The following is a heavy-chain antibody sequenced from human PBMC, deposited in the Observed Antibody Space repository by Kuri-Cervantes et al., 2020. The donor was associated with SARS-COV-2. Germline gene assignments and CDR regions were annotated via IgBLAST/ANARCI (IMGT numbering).Heavy chain of an antibody. Sequence: GSLRLSCTVSGGSISSHYWSWIRQPPGKGLEWIGYIYYSGSTNYNPSLKSRVTISVDTSKNQFSLKLSSVTAADTAVYYCARGGGLDVWGKGTTVTVSS. CDR1: GGSISSHY. CDR2: IYYSGST. D-gene: IGHD3-16*01. CDR3: ARGGGLDV. V-gene: IGHV4-59*11. J-gene: IGHJ6*04.